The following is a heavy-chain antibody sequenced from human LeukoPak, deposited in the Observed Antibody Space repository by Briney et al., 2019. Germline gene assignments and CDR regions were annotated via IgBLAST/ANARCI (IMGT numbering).Heavy chain of an antibody. V-gene: IGHV3-74*01. CDR1: GFTFSYYV. D-gene: IGHD3-22*01. CDR2: IKSDGST. Sequence: GGSLRLSCAASGFTFSYYVMSWVRQAPGKGLEWVSRIKSDGSTNYADSVKGRFTISRDNAKNTLSLQMNSLRAEDTGVYYCARAPSEIGGYYPEYFRQWGQGTLVTVSS. J-gene: IGHJ1*01. CDR3: ARAPSEIGGYYPEYFRQ.